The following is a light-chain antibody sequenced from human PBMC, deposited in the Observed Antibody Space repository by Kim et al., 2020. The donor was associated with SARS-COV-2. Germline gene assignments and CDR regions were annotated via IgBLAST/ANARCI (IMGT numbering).Light chain of an antibody. CDR3: AAWDDSLNAWV. CDR1: SSNIGSNI. CDR2: RNN. J-gene: IGLJ3*02. V-gene: IGLV1-44*01. Sequence: GQGVTLSCSGSSSNIGSNIVNWYQQFPGTAPKLLINRNNQRPSGVPDRFSGSKSGTSASLAISGLQSEDEADYYCAAWDDSLNAWVFGGGTQLTVL.